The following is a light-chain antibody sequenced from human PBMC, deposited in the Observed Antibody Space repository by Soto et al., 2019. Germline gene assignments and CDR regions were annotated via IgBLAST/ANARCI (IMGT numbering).Light chain of an antibody. CDR1: SSNIGAGYD. V-gene: IGLV1-40*01. J-gene: IGLJ2*01. CDR3: QSYDSSLSGVL. Sequence: SVLTKPPSVSGAPGQGVTISCIGSSSNIGAGYDVQWYQQVSGTAPKLLLYGNSNRPSGVPDRFSGSKSGTSASLAIIGLQPEDEDDYYCQSYDSSLSGVLFGGGTKLTVL. CDR2: GNS.